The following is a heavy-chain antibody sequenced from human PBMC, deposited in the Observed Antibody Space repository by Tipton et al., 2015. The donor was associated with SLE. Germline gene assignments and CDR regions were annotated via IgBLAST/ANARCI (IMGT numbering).Heavy chain of an antibody. CDR2: IYHSGST. D-gene: IGHD7-27*01. Sequence: TLSLTCAVSGYSISSGYYWGWIRQPPGKGLEWIGSIYHSGSTYYNPSLKSRVTISVDTSKNQFSLKLSSVTAADTAVYYCARHAQLGREYWYFDLWGRGTLVPVSS. V-gene: IGHV4-38-2*01. CDR1: GYSISSGYY. CDR3: ARHAQLGREYWYFDL. J-gene: IGHJ2*01.